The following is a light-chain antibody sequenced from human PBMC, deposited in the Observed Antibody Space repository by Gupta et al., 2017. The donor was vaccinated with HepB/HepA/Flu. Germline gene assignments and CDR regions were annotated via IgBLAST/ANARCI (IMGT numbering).Light chain of an antibody. Sequence: QSELTQPPSVSGAPGQRVTISCTGSSSNIGAGYDVHWYQQLPGTAPKLLIYGNNNRPSGVPDRFSGSKSGTSASLAITGLQAEDEADYYCQSYDSSLSLYVFGTATKVTVL. CDR1: SSNIGAGYD. CDR2: GNN. J-gene: IGLJ1*01. V-gene: IGLV1-40*01. CDR3: QSYDSSLSLYV.